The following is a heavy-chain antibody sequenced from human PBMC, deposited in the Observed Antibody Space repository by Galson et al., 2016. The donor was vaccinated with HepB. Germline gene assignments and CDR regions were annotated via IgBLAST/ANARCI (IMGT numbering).Heavy chain of an antibody. V-gene: IGHV6-1*01. CDR1: GDSVSSNSVA. CDR3: ARDRNFKLTWIQLRKRGTGDGFDY. CDR2: TYYRSKWYN. J-gene: IGHJ4*03. Sequence: CAISGDSVSSNSVAWNWIRQSPSRGLEWLGRTYYRSKWYNDYAVSVKSRITINPDTSKNQFSLQLNSVTPEDTALYYCARDRNFKLTWIQLRKRGTGDGFDYWGQGTVVTVSS. D-gene: IGHD5-18*01.